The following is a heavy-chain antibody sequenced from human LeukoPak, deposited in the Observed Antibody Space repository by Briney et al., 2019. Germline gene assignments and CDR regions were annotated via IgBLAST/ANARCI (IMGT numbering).Heavy chain of an antibody. Sequence: SETLSLTXTVSGYSIGSGYYWGWIRQPPGKGLEWIGSIYHSGSTYYNPSLKSRVTISVDTSKNQFSLKLSSVTAADTAVYYCARDCDFWSGYYGGGGDYWGQGTLVTVSS. CDR2: IYHSGST. J-gene: IGHJ4*02. CDR3: ARDCDFWSGYYGGGGDY. V-gene: IGHV4-38-2*02. CDR1: GYSIGSGYY. D-gene: IGHD3-3*01.